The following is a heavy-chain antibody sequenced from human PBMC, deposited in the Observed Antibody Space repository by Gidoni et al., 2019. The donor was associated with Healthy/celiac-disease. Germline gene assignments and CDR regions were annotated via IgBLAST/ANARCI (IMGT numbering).Heavy chain of an antibody. CDR3: ARDPRYTVGATNYGMDV. Sequence: QVQLVESGGGVVQTGRSLTLSCEESGVTFSSLGMHWVRQAPGKGLGWVAVLWYDGINKYYADSVKGRFTISRDNSKNTLYLQMNSLRAEDTAVYYCARDPRYTVGATNYGMDVWGQGTTVTVSS. J-gene: IGHJ6*02. V-gene: IGHV3-33*01. CDR1: GVTFSSLG. D-gene: IGHD1-26*01. CDR2: LWYDGINK.